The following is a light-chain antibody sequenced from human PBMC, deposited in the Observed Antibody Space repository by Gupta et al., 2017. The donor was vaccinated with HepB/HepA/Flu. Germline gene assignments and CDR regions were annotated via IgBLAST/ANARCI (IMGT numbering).Light chain of an antibody. CDR2: VNSDGSH. V-gene: IGLV4-69*01. Sequence: QLVLTQSPSASASLGASVNLPCPLSSGHSKYSIAWHQHQSEKGPRYLMRVNSDGSHTKGDGVPDRFSASNSGAERYLAISSLQSEDEAYYYCQTWVAGSGWVFGGGTKLTVL. J-gene: IGLJ3*02. CDR3: QTWVAGSGWV. CDR1: SGHSKYS.